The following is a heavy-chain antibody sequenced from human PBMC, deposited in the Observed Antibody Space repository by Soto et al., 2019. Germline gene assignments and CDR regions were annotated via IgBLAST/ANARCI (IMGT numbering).Heavy chain of an antibody. V-gene: IGHV1-2*02. CDR2: INPNSGGT. CDR1: GYTFTGYY. J-gene: IGHJ4*02. CDR3: ARLRVVPATRRDPFCDY. Sequence: ASVKVSCKASGYTFTGYYMHWVRQAPGRGLEWMGWINPNSGGTNYAQKFQGRVTMTRDTSISTAYMELSRLRSDDTAVYYCARLRVVPATRRDPFCDYCGQGTLFTVSS. D-gene: IGHD2-15*01.